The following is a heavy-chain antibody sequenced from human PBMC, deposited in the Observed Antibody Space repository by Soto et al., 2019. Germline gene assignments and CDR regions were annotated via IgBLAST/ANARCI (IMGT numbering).Heavy chain of an antibody. CDR1: GSSISGFY. D-gene: IGHD1-1*01. CDR2: IYATGTT. CDR3: VRDGTKTLRDWFDH. J-gene: IGHJ5*02. Sequence: XETLSLTCAVSGSSISGFYWSWIRKSAGKGLEWIGRIYATGTTDYNPSLKSRVMMSVDTSKKQFSLKLRSVTAADTAVYYCVRDGTKTLRDWFDHWGQGISVTVSS. V-gene: IGHV4-4*07.